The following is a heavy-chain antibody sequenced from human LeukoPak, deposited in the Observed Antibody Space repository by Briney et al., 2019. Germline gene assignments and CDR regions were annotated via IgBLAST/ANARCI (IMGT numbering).Heavy chain of an antibody. CDR3: ARARYFDWLSSSFDY. V-gene: IGHV4-34*01. D-gene: IGHD3-9*01. CDR2: INHSGST. CDR1: GGSFSGYY. J-gene: IGHJ4*02. Sequence: SETLSLTCAVYGGSFSGYYWSWIRQPPGKGLEWIGEINHSGSTNYNPSLKSRVTISVDKSKNQFSLKLSSVTAADTAVYYCARARYFDWLSSSFDYWGQGTLVTVSS.